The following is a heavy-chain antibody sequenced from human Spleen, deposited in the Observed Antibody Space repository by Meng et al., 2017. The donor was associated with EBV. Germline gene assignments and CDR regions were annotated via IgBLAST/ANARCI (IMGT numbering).Heavy chain of an antibody. Sequence: QVQLQQWGAGLLKPSETLSLTCAVYGGSFSGYYWSWIRQPPGKGLQWIGEINYSGRTNYNPSLKSRVTISVDTSKNQFSLKLSSVTAADTAVYYCARGRNIAVAGVCYFDYWGQGTLVTVSS. V-gene: IGHV4-34*01. D-gene: IGHD6-19*01. J-gene: IGHJ4*02. CDR1: GGSFSGYY. CDR3: ARGRNIAVAGVCYFDY. CDR2: INYSGRT.